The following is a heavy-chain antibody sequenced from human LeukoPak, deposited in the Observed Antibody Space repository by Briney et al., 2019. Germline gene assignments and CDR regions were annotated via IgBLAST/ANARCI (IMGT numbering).Heavy chain of an antibody. J-gene: IGHJ4*02. CDR2: IYYSGST. CDR3: ARGDWEYSHYYFDY. D-gene: IGHD6-6*01. V-gene: IGHV4-59*01. CDR1: GGSINGYY. Sequence: YPSETLSLTCTVSGGSINGYYWSWIRQPPGKGLEWIGYIYYSGSTNYNPSLKSRVTISVDTSKNQFSLKLSSVTAADTAVYYCARGDWEYSHYYFDYWGQGTLVTVSS.